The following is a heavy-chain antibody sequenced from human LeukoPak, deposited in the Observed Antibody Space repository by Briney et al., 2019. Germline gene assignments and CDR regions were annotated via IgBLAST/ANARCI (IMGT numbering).Heavy chain of an antibody. CDR2: IKSKTVGGTT. CDR3: TRDGEFFDY. CDR1: GFTFSNAW. V-gene: IGHV3-15*01. D-gene: IGHD3-10*01. Sequence: PGGSLRLSCAASGFTFSNAWMSWVRQAPGKGLEWVGRIKSKTVGGTTDHAAPVKGRFTISGDDSKNTLYLQMNSLKTEDTAVYYCTRDGEFFDYWGQGTLVTVSS. J-gene: IGHJ4*02.